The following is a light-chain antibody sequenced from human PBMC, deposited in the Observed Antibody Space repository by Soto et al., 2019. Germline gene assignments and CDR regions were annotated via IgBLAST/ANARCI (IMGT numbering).Light chain of an antibody. CDR1: QSVSRY. CDR2: DAS. J-gene: IGKJ1*01. CDR3: QQRTDWWT. Sequence: EIVLTQSPATLSLSPGERATLSCRASQSVSRYLAWYQQKPGQAPRLLVYDASNRATGIPARFSGSGSGTDFTLTISSLEPEDFAVYYCQQRTDWWTFDQGTKVELK. V-gene: IGKV3-11*01.